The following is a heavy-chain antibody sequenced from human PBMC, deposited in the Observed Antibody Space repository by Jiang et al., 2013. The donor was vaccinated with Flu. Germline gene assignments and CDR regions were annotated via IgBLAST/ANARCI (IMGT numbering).Heavy chain of an antibody. CDR3: ARDNGVLSTTDY. D-gene: IGHD2-8*01. CDR2: INHSGST. CDR1: GGSFSGYY. Sequence: CAVYGGSFSGYYWSWIRQPPGKGLEWIGEINHSGSTNYNPSLKSRVTISVDTSKNQFSLKLSSVTAADTAVYYCARDNGVLSTTDYWGQGTLVTVSS. V-gene: IGHV4-34*01. J-gene: IGHJ4*02.